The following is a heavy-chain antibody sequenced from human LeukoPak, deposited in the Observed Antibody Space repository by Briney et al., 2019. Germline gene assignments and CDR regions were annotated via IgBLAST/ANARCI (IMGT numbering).Heavy chain of an antibody. CDR3: ARHGPAAFDAFDI. J-gene: IGHJ3*02. Sequence: PETLSLTCTVSGGSISSYYWSWIRQPPGKGLEWIGYIYTSGSTNYNPSLKSRVTISVDTSKNQFSLKLSSVTAADTAVYYCARHGPAAFDAFDIWGQGTMVTVSS. D-gene: IGHD2-2*01. CDR2: IYTSGST. CDR1: GGSISSYY. V-gene: IGHV4-4*09.